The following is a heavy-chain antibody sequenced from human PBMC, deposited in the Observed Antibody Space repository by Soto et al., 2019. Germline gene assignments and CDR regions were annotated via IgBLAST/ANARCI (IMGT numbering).Heavy chain of an antibody. V-gene: IGHV3-23*01. J-gene: IGHJ5*02. D-gene: IGHD2-15*01. CDR2: ISGSGGST. CDR3: AKGVVVAATPGFWFDT. Sequence: EVQLLESGVGLVQPGGSLRLSCAASGFTFNIYAMSWVRQAPGKGLEWVSGISGSGGSTYYADSVKGRFTISRDNSKNTLYLQMNSLRAEDTAVYYCAKGVVVAATPGFWFDTWGQGTLVTVSS. CDR1: GFTFNIYA.